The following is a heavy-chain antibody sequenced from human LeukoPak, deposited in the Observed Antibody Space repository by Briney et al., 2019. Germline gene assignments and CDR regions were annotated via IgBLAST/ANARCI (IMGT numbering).Heavy chain of an antibody. Sequence: ASVKVSCKASGYTFTSYGISWVRQAPGQGLERMGWISAYNGNTNYAQKLQGRVTMTTDTSTSTAFMELRSLRSDDTAVYYCARVSYYYYDSSGYYDYWGQGTLVTVSS. CDR3: ARVSYYYYDSSGYYDY. D-gene: IGHD3-22*01. CDR2: ISAYNGNT. J-gene: IGHJ4*02. V-gene: IGHV1-18*01. CDR1: GYTFTSYG.